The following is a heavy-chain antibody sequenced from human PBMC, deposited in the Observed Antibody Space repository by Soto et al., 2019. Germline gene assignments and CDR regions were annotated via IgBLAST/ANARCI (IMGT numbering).Heavy chain of an antibody. CDR1: GFTFSSYG. V-gene: IGHV3-33*01. CDR3: ARDLVGATSRRDYYFDY. Sequence: QVQLVGSGGGVVQPGRSLRLSCAASGFTFSSYGMHWVRQAPGKGLEWVAVIWYDGSNKYYADSVKGRFTISRDNSKNTLYLQMNSLRAEDTAVYYCARDLVGATSRRDYYFDYWGQGTLVTVSS. J-gene: IGHJ4*02. CDR2: IWYDGSNK. D-gene: IGHD1-26*01.